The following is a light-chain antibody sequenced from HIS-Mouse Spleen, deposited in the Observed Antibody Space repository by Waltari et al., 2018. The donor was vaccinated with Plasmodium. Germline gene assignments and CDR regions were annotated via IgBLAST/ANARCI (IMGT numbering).Light chain of an antibody. J-gene: IGLJ2*01. CDR3: SSYTSSSTLV. V-gene: IGLV2-14*03. CDR2: DVS. Sequence: QSALTQPASVSGSPGQSITIPCTGTSSDVGGYNYVSWYQQHPGKAPKLMIYDVSNRPSGVSNRFSGSKSGNTASPTISGLQAEDEADYYCSSYTSSSTLVFGGGTKLTVL. CDR1: SSDVGGYNY.